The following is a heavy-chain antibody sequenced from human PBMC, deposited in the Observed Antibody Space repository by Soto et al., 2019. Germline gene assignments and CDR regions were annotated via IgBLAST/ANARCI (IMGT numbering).Heavy chain of an antibody. CDR3: ARQVVTHYYLDY. Sequence: GGSLRLSCAASGFTFDDYAMHWVRQAPGKGLEWVSGISSNSTYIYYADSVKGRFTVSRDNAQNSLFLQMNSLRAEDTAVYYCARQVVTHYYLDYRGQGTLVTVSS. V-gene: IGHV3-21*01. J-gene: IGHJ4*02. CDR1: GFTFDDYA. CDR2: ISSNSTYI. D-gene: IGHD2-21*01.